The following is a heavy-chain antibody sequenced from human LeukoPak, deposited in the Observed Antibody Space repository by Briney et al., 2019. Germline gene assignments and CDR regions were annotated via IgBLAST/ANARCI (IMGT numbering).Heavy chain of an antibody. Sequence: PGGSLRLSCAASGFTFSSYGMHWVRQAPGKGLEWVAFIRYDGSNKYYADSVKGRFTISRDNSKNTLYLQMNSLRAEDTAVYYCANLRGYIGYDYSDYWGQGTLVTVSS. CDR2: IRYDGSNK. D-gene: IGHD5-12*01. CDR3: ANLRGYIGYDYSDY. CDR1: GFTFSSYG. V-gene: IGHV3-30*02. J-gene: IGHJ4*02.